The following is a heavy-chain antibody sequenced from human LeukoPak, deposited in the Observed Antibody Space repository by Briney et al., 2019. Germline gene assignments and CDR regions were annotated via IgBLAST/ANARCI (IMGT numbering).Heavy chain of an antibody. CDR2: LDGDGSTT. CDR3: ARGIYGDSVAFDH. CDR1: GFTFSSYY. V-gene: IGHV3-74*03. Sequence: GGSLRLSCAASGFTFSSYYMHWVRQAPGKGLVWASRLDGDGSTTKYADSAKGRFTISRDNARNMLYLQMNSLGAEDTAVYYCARGIYGDSVAFDHWGQGTLVTVSS. J-gene: IGHJ4*02. D-gene: IGHD4-17*01.